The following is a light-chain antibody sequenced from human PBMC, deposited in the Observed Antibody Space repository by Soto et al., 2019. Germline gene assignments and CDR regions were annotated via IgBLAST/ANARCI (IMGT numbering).Light chain of an antibody. V-gene: IGLV2-23*01. Sequence: QSALAQPASVYGSPVQSITISCTGTSDDVGAYNSVSWYQQLPHKAPQVILYKGTQRPSGVSSRFSGSTSGNAASLTISGLQADDEADYFCCSSAPESTYVFGTGTKLTVL. CDR3: CSSAPESTYV. J-gene: IGLJ1*01. CDR2: KGT. CDR1: SDDVGAYNS.